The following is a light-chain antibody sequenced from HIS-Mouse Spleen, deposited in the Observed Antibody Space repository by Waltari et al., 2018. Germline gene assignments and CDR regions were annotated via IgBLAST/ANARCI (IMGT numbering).Light chain of an antibody. CDR3: SSYTSSSTLV. J-gene: IGLJ1*01. CDR1: SSDVGGSNY. CDR2: DVS. V-gene: IGLV2-14*03. Sequence: QSALTQPASVSGSPGPSITISCPGTSSDVGGSNYVSWYQQHPGKAPKLMIYDVSNRPSGVSNRFSGSKSGNTASLTISGLQAEDEADYYCSSYTSSSTLVFGTGTKVTVL.